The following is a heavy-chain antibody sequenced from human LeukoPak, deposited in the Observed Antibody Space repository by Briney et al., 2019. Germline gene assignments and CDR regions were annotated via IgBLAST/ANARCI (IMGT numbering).Heavy chain of an antibody. V-gene: IGHV3-30*18. Sequence: HSGRSLRLSCAASGFTFSSYGMHWVRQAPGKGLEWVAVISYDGSNKYYADSVKGRFTISRDNSKNTLYLQMNSLRAEDTAVYYCAKGGDGLYYYYYGMDVWGQGTTVTVSS. CDR3: AKGGDGLYYYYYGMDV. D-gene: IGHD3-10*01. CDR2: ISYDGSNK. CDR1: GFTFSSYG. J-gene: IGHJ6*02.